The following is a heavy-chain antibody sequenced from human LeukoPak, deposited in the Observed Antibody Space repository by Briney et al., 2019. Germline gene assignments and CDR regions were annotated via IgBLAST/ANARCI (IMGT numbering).Heavy chain of an antibody. Sequence: ASVKVSCKASGYTFTSYGTSWVRQAPGQGLEWMGWISAYNGNTNYAQKLQGRVTMTTDTSTSTAYMELRSLRSDDTAVYYCARDWERGYSGYDFDYWGQGTLVTVSS. V-gene: IGHV1-18*01. CDR3: ARDWERGYSGYDFDY. D-gene: IGHD5-12*01. J-gene: IGHJ4*02. CDR1: GYTFTSYG. CDR2: ISAYNGNT.